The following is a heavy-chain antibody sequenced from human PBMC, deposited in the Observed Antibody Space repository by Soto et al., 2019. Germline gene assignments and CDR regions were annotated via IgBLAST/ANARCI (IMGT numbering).Heavy chain of an antibody. CDR3: ARGDGFTVDL. CDR1: GYTFISYD. V-gene: IGHV1-8*01. D-gene: IGHD2-15*01. Sequence: QVQLVQSGAEVKKPGASVKVSCKASGYTFISYDINRVRQATGQGLEWMGWMNHNTGDTGYAQKFQGRGTMTRNTTITTANLWLRSQRSDDTAVYFCARGDGFTVDLWGQGNGVTVSS. J-gene: IGHJ4*02. CDR2: MNHNTGDT.